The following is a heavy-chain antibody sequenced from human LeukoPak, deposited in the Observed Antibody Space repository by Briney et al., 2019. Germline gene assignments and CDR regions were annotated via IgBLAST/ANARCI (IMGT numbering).Heavy chain of an antibody. CDR3: ATDSWAYFDY. CDR2: VNPNSGGT. CDR1: EYTVTRYY. Sequence: GASVKVSCKASEYTVTRYYMHWVRQAPGQRLESRGWVNPNSGGTNYAQKLKGRVTMTPDTSISPAYMELSKLTSEDPDVYYCATDSWAYFDYWGQGNLVTASS. D-gene: IGHD3-16*01. J-gene: IGHJ4*02. V-gene: IGHV1-2*02.